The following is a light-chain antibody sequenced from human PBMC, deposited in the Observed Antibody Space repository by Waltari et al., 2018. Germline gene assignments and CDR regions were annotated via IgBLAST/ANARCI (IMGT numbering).Light chain of an antibody. CDR3: QSYDITKWV. Sequence: NFMLTQPHSVSESPGKTVTISCTRSGGSIASNYVQWYQQRPGSAPTTVIYEDNLRPSGVPDRFSVSVDSSSNSASLTISGLRTDDEADYYCQSYDITKWVFGGGTKLTVL. J-gene: IGLJ3*02. V-gene: IGLV6-57*04. CDR2: EDN. CDR1: GGSIASNY.